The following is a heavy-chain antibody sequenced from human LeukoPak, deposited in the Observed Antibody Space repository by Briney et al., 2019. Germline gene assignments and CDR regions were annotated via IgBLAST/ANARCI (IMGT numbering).Heavy chain of an antibody. CDR1: GGTFRSDA. CDR3: ARDKNDFWSGYSDY. V-gene: IGHV1-69*13. Sequence: VASVKVSCKASGGTFRSDAISWLRQAPGQGLEWMGGIIPIFGTANYAQKFRGRVTITADESTSTAYMNLSSLRSEDTAVYYCARDKNDFWSGYSDYWGQGTLVTVSS. J-gene: IGHJ4*02. D-gene: IGHD3-3*01. CDR2: IIPIFGTA.